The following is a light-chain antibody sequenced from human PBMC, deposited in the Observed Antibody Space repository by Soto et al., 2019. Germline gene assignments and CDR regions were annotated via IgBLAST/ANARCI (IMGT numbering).Light chain of an antibody. CDR2: GAS. CDR1: QSVSSSY. J-gene: IGKJ1*01. V-gene: IGKV3-20*01. Sequence: EIVLTQSPGTLSLSPGERATLSCRASQSVSSSYFAWYQQKPGQAPRLLIYGASTRATGIPDRFSGSGSGTDFTLTISRLEPEDFAVYYCQQYVTSRWTFGQGTKVEIK. CDR3: QQYVTSRWT.